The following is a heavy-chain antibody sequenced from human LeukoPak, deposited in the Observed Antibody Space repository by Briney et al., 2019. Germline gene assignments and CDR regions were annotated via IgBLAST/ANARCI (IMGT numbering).Heavy chain of an antibody. Sequence: PSETLSLTCTVSGGSISSYYWSWIRQPAGKGLEWIGRIYTSGSTNYNPSLKSRVTMSVDTSKNQFSLKLSSVTAADTAVYYCARGPRITMVRGGTIPYNWFDPWGQGTLVTVSS. CDR1: GGSISSYY. CDR3: ARGPRITMVRGGTIPYNWFDP. J-gene: IGHJ5*02. CDR2: IYTSGST. D-gene: IGHD3-10*01. V-gene: IGHV4-4*07.